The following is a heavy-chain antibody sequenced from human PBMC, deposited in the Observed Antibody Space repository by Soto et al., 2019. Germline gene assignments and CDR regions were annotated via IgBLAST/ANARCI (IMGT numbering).Heavy chain of an antibody. Sequence: PGGSLRLSCVASGFTFSSYVIHWVRQAPGKGLEWVAVISYDGSNKYYADSVKGRFTISRDNAKNSLYLQMNSLRDEDTAVYYCARDATDYQLLSVCYFDYWGQGTLVTVSS. D-gene: IGHD2-2*01. CDR3: ARDATDYQLLSVCYFDY. J-gene: IGHJ4*02. V-gene: IGHV3-30-3*01. CDR1: GFTFSSYV. CDR2: ISYDGSNK.